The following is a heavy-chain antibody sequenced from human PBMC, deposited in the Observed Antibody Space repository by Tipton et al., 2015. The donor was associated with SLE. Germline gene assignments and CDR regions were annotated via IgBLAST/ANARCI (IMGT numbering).Heavy chain of an antibody. CDR2: ISGNGGST. D-gene: IGHD3-16*01. J-gene: IGHJ6*02. Sequence: SLRLSCAASGFTFDDYAMHWVRQAPGKGLEWVSLISGNGGSTYYADSVKGRFTISRDNSKNSLYLQMNSLRTEDTALYYCAKEVLGGYYYYYGMDVWGQGTTVTVSS. CDR1: GFTFDDYA. CDR3: AKEVLGGYYYYYGMDV. V-gene: IGHV3-43*02.